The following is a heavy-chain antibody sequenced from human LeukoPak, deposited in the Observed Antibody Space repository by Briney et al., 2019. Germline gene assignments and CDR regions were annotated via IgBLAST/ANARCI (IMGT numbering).Heavy chain of an antibody. V-gene: IGHV3-21*01. CDR3: ARDHGGYDILTGYYADAFDI. D-gene: IGHD3-9*01. Sequence: GGSLRLSCAASGFTFSSYWMIWVRQAPGKGLEWVSSISSSSSDIYYADSVKGRFTISRDNAKNSLYLQMNSLRAEDTAVYYCARDHGGYDILTGYYADAFDIWGQGTMVTVSS. CDR2: ISSSSSDI. J-gene: IGHJ3*02. CDR1: GFTFSSYW.